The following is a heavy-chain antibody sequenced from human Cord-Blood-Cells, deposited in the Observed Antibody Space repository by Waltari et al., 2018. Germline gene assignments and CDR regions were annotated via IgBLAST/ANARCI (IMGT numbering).Heavy chain of an antibody. J-gene: IGHJ3*02. CDR2: IYYSGST. CDR3: ARIGTMVRGVARAFDI. CDR1: GGPISSSSYY. Sequence: QLQLQESGPGLVKPSETLSLTCTVSGGPISSSSYYWGWIRQPPGKGLEWIGSIYYSGSTYYNPSLKSRVTISVDTSKNQFSLKLSSVTAADTAVYYCARIGTMVRGVARAFDIWGQGTMVTVSS. V-gene: IGHV4-39*01. D-gene: IGHD3-10*01.